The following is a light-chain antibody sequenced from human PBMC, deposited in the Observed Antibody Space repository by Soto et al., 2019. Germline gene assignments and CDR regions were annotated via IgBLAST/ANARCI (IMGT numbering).Light chain of an antibody. CDR2: EVS. CDR3: SSSTSSDTLL. J-gene: IGLJ2*01. CDR1: GSDVGGYNY. V-gene: IGLV2-14*01. Sequence: QSALTQPASVSGSPGQSITISCTGTGSDVGGYNYVSWYQQHPGKAPKLMIYEVSNRPSGVSNRFSGSKSGNTASLTISGLQAEDEADYYCSSSTSSDTLLFGGGTQLTVL.